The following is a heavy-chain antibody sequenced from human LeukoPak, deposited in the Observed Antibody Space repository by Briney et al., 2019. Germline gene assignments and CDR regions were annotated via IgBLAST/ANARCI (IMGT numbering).Heavy chain of an antibody. CDR1: RFTFSNYA. J-gene: IGHJ6*03. CDR3: AKDGDTVSGTYYFDMDV. Sequence: PGGSLRLSCAASRFTFSNYAMSWVRQAPGKGLEWVSAITGNGDYTDYADSVKGRFTISRDNSRNTLYLQMNSLRAEDTALYYCAKDGDTVSGTYYFDMDVWGKGTTVTISS. D-gene: IGHD1-26*01. CDR2: ITGNGDYT. V-gene: IGHV3-23*01.